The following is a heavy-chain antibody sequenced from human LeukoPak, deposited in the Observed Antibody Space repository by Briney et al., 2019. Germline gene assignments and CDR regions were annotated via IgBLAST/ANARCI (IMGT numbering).Heavy chain of an antibody. D-gene: IGHD3-10*01. V-gene: IGHV1-8*01. J-gene: IGHJ4*02. Sequence: GASVKVSCKASGYTFTSYDINWVRQATGQGLEWMGWMNPNSGNTGYAQKFQGRVTMTRNNSISTAYMELSSLRSEDTAVYYCARVVTMVRGVMPRYYFDYWGQGTLVTVSS. CDR3: ARVVTMVRGVMPRYYFDY. CDR2: MNPNSGNT. CDR1: GYTFTSYD.